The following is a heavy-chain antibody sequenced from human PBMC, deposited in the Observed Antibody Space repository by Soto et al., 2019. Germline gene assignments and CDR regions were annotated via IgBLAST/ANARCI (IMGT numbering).Heavy chain of an antibody. V-gene: IGHV3-73*01. CDR2: IRSKGNSYAT. CDR1: GFNFDDSA. Sequence: EVQLVESGGDLVQPGGSLKLSCAASGFNFDDSAMHWVRQASGKGLEWVGRIRSKGNSYATAYAASVKGRFTISRDDSKNTAYLQMNSLKTEDTAVYYCTRHLVDYGGQGTLVTVSS. CDR3: TRHLVDY. J-gene: IGHJ4*02.